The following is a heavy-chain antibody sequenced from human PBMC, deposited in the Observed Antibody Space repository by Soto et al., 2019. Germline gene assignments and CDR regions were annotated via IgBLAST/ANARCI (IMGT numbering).Heavy chain of an antibody. CDR2: IYSRGNT. D-gene: IGHD3-10*01. J-gene: IGHJ4*02. CDR3: AKDPTPARYGSGSKIFDY. V-gene: IGHV4-31*02. CDR1: GGSIDSGLYY. Sequence: SETLSLTCTVSGGSIDSGLYYWTWIRQHPGKGLQWIGYIYSRGNTYYNPSLNSRISIVADTSKNQFSLKLTSVTAADTAVYYCAKDPTPARYGSGSKIFDYWGQGTLVTVSS.